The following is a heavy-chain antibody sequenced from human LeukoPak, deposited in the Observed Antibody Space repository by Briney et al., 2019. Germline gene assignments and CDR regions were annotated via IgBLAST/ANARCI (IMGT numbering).Heavy chain of an antibody. CDR3: ARCTSSCYANAFDV. CDR2: INGGGDAT. D-gene: IGHD2-2*01. CDR1: GVTFNNNA. J-gene: IGHJ3*01. V-gene: IGHV3-23*01. Sequence: PGGSLRLSCATSGVTFNNNAMSWVRQAPGRGLEWVSAINGGGDATEYADSVKGRFTISRDNSKNTLYLQMNSLRPDDTAVYYCARCTSSCYANAFDVWGQGTLLTVSS.